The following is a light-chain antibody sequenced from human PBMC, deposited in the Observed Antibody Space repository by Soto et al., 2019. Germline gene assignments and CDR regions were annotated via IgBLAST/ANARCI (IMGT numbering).Light chain of an antibody. V-gene: IGKV1-12*01. J-gene: IGKJ2*01. Sequence: DIQMTQSPSSVSASVGDRVTLTCRASQGISSWLAWYQQKPGKAPKLLIYASSSLQSGVPPRFSGSGSGTHFTLTISSLQPEDSATYYCLQSDSFPHTFGQGTKLEIK. CDR1: QGISSW. CDR2: ASS. CDR3: LQSDSFPHT.